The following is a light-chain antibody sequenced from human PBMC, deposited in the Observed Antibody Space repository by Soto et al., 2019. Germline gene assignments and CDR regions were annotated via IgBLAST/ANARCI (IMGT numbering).Light chain of an antibody. Sequence: QSARTQPASVSGSPGQSITISCTGTSSDVGGYNYVSWYQQHPGKAPKLMIYDVSNRPSGVSNRFSGSKSGNTASLTISGLQAEDEADYYCSSYTSSSTLYVSGTGTKVTVL. J-gene: IGLJ1*01. CDR2: DVS. CDR1: SSDVGGYNY. V-gene: IGLV2-14*01. CDR3: SSYTSSSTLYV.